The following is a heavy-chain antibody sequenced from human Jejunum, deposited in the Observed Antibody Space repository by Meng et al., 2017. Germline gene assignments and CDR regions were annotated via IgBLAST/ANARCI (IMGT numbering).Heavy chain of an antibody. D-gene: IGHD1-14*01. CDR3: TRGTDRAKSGDY. J-gene: IGHJ4*02. CDR1: GGSSSGFY. V-gene: IGHV4-34*01. CDR2: IHPSGST. Sequence: QVQLQQWWAGLLKPSETLSLTCAVYGGSSSGFYLSWIRQPPGKGLEWIGEIHPSGSTDYNPSLKSRLTISLDTSKNQFSLSLNSATAADTGIYYCTRGTDRAKSGDYWGQGTLVTVSS.